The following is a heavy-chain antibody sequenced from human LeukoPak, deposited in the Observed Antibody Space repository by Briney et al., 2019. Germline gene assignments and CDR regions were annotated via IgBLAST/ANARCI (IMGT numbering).Heavy chain of an antibody. Sequence: PSETLSLTCTVSGGSISSGGFYWSWIRQPPGKGLEWIGYFYHSGSTFYNPSLNSRVTISLDRPKNQFSLKLSSVTAADTAVYYCARAAHHRSGYLPNFDYWGQGTLVTVSS. CDR1: GGSISSGGFY. V-gene: IGHV4-30-2*01. D-gene: IGHD3-22*01. J-gene: IGHJ4*02. CDR3: ARAAHHRSGYLPNFDY. CDR2: FYHSGST.